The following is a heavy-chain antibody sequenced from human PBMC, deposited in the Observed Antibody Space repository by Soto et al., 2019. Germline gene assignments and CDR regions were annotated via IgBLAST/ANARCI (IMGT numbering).Heavy chain of an antibody. D-gene: IGHD6-19*01. Sequence: QLQLRESGPGLVKPSETLSLICTVSGGSIRSTNYYWIWIRQPPGKGLEWIGSVYYSGSTYYNPSLMSRVTISVDTSKNQFSLKLSSVTAADTAVYYWARRGRSSGWYSRSHYGMDVWGQGTTVTVSS. CDR2: VYYSGST. CDR1: GGSIRSTNYY. J-gene: IGHJ6*02. CDR3: ARRGRSSGWYSRSHYGMDV. V-gene: IGHV4-39*01.